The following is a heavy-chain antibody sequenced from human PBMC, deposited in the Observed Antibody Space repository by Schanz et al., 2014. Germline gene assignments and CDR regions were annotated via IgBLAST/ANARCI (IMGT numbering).Heavy chain of an antibody. CDR1: GFTLSSYA. V-gene: IGHV3-30-3*01. J-gene: IGHJ5*02. CDR2: ISYDGRNK. CDR3: ARDLEGYDGGGGGFDP. Sequence: VQLVESGGYLVQPGRSLRLSCAAYGFTLSSYAMHWVRQAPGKGLEWVAVISYDGRNKYYADSVKGRFTISRDNSKNTLYLQMNSLRAEDTAVYYCARDLEGYDGGGGGFDPWGQGTLVTVSS. D-gene: IGHD2-21*01.